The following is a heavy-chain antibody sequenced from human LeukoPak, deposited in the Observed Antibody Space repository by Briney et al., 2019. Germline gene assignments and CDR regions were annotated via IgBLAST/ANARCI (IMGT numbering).Heavy chain of an antibody. CDR2: IIPIFGTA. CDR1: GGTFSSYA. Sequence: SVKVSCKASGGTFSSYAISWVRQAPGQGLEWMGRIIPIFGTANYAQKFRGRVTITTDESTSTAYMELSSLRSEDTAVYYCATTRGNYYDSSGYYSDEYFQHWGQGTLVTVSS. D-gene: IGHD3-22*01. J-gene: IGHJ1*01. V-gene: IGHV1-69*05. CDR3: ATTRGNYYDSSGYYSDEYFQH.